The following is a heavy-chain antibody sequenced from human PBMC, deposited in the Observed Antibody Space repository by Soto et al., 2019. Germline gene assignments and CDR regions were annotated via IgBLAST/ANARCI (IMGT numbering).Heavy chain of an antibody. CDR3: AAGMATIRTY. CDR1: GGSISSGGYS. V-gene: IGHV4-30-2*01. Sequence: PSETLSLTCAVSGGSISSGGYSWSWIRQPPGKGQEWIGYIYHSGSTYYNPSLKSRVTISVDRSKNQFSLKLSSVTAADTAVYYCAAGMATIRTYRGQGTLVTVSS. D-gene: IGHD5-12*01. J-gene: IGHJ4*02. CDR2: IYHSGST.